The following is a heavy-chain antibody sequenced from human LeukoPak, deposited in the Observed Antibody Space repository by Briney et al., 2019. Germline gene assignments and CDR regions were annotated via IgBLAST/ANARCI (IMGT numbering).Heavy chain of an antibody. Sequence: GGSLRLSCAASGFTFSTYGMHWVRQAPGKGLEWVAVIWYDGRNKYYADSVKGRFTISRDNSKNTLYLQMNNLSADDTAVYYCARVLPSSSSPGDYWGQGTLVTVSS. CDR3: ARVLPSSSSPGDY. CDR2: IWYDGRNK. V-gene: IGHV3-33*01. D-gene: IGHD6-13*01. CDR1: GFTFSTYG. J-gene: IGHJ4*02.